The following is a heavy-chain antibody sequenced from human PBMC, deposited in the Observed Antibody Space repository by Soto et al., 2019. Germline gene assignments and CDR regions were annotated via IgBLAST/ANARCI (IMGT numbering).Heavy chain of an antibody. D-gene: IGHD3-22*01. CDR2: ISYDGSNK. Sequence: GGALRLSCAASGITFSSYAMHWVRQAPGKGLERGAVISYDGSNKYYADSVKGRFTISRDNSKNTLYLQMNSLRAEDTAVYYCAIDGLYRRPYDSSGYYYFYFDYWGQGTLVTVSS. CDR1: GITFSSYA. V-gene: IGHV3-30-3*01. CDR3: AIDGLYRRPYDSSGYYYFYFDY. J-gene: IGHJ4*02.